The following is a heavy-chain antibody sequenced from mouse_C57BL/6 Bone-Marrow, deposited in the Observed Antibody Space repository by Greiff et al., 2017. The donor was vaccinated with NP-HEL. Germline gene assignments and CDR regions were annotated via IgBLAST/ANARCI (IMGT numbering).Heavy chain of an antibody. Sequence: QVQLQQSGPELVKPGASVKISCKASGYAFSSSWMNWVKQRPGKGLEWIGRIYPGDGDTNYNGKFKGKATLTADKSSSTAYMQRSSLTSEDSAVYFCARFYYGSSHYYFDYWGQGTTLTVSS. CDR2: IYPGDGDT. CDR3: ARFYYGSSHYYFDY. J-gene: IGHJ2*01. CDR1: GYAFSSSW. D-gene: IGHD1-1*01. V-gene: IGHV1-82*01.